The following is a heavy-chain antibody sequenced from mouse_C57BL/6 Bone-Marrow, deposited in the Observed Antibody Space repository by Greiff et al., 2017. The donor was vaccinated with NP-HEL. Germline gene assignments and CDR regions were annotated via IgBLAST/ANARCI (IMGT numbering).Heavy chain of an antibody. CDR2: IYPGSGST. J-gene: IGHJ2*01. D-gene: IGHD1-1*01. CDR1: GYTFTSYW. CDR3: ASWCYDYGFVEY. Sequence: QVQLQQPGAELVKPGASVKMSCKASGYTFTSYWITWVKQRPGQGLEWIGDIYPGSGSTNYNEKFKGKATLTVATSSSTAYMQLSSLTSEDSAVDYGASWCYDYGFVEYWGQGTTLTVSA. V-gene: IGHV1-55*01.